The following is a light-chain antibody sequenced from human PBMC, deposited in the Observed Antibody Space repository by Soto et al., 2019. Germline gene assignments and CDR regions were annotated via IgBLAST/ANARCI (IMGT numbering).Light chain of an antibody. Sequence: EIVMTQSPATLSVSPGERATLSCRASQSVSSNLAWYQQKPGQAPRLLLYGASTRATGIPARFSGSGSATEFTPTISSLQSEDFAVYYCQQYNNWPRTFGQGTKVEIK. CDR1: QSVSSN. CDR3: QQYNNWPRT. J-gene: IGKJ1*01. V-gene: IGKV3-15*01. CDR2: GAS.